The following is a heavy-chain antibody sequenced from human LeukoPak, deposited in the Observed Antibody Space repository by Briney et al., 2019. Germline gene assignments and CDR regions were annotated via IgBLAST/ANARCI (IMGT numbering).Heavy chain of an antibody. V-gene: IGHV5-51*01. CDR2: ISPGDSKT. D-gene: IGHD4/OR15-4a*01. Sequence: GESLKISCKGSGYSFTFYWIVWVRQMPGKGLEWMGIISPGDSKTRYSPSFQGQVTISADKSISTAYLQWGSLKASDTAIYYCARLNWGSNCLGDAFDIWGQGTGVTVSS. J-gene: IGHJ3*02. CDR1: GYSFTFYW. CDR3: ARLNWGSNCLGDAFDI.